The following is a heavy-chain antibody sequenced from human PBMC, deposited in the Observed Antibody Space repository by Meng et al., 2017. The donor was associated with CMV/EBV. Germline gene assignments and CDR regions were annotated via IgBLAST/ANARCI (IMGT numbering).Heavy chain of an antibody. V-gene: IGHV1-2*02. CDR2: INPNSGGT. CDR1: GNTFTGYY. D-gene: IGHD7-27*01. J-gene: IGHJ4*02. CDR3: ARVSKLGGCIDY. Sequence: ASVKVSCKASGNTFTGYYMHWVRQAPGQGLEWMGWINPNSGGTNYAQKFQGRVTMTRDTSISTAYMELSRLRSDDTAVYYCARVSKLGGCIDYWGQGTLVTVSS.